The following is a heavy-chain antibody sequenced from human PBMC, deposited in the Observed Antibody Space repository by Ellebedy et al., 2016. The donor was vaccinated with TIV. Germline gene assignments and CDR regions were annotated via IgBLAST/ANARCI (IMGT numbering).Heavy chain of an antibody. V-gene: IGHV3-7*03. CDR3: ARDYRNKGFDV. D-gene: IGHD1/OR15-1a*01. J-gene: IGHJ3*01. CDR2: IKTDGSET. CDR1: GFSFSNFW. Sequence: GESLKISCAAWGFSFSNFWMSWVRQAPGKGLEWVVHIKTDGSETYYVDSVKGRFTISRENAKNSMYLQMNSLRADDTAVYYCARDYRNKGFDVWGQGTMVTVSS.